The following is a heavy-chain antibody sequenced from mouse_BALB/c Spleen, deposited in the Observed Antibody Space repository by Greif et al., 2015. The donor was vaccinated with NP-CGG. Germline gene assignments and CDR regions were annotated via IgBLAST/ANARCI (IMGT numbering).Heavy chain of an antibody. CDR2: ISSGSSTI. Sequence: EVQVVESGGGLVQPGGSRKLSCAASGFTFSSFGMHWVRQAPEKGLEWVAYISSGSSTIYYADTVKGRFTISRDNPKNTLFLQMTSLRSEDTAMYYCARSRNYGPYAMDYWGQGTSVTVSS. V-gene: IGHV5-17*02. CDR3: ARSRNYGPYAMDY. D-gene: IGHD1-1*02. CDR1: GFTFSSFG. J-gene: IGHJ4*01.